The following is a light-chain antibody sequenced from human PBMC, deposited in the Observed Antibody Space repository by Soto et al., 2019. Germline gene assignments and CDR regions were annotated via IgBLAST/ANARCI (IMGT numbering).Light chain of an antibody. CDR2: EVS. Sequence: QSALTQPASVSGSPGQSITISCTGTSSDVGGYNYVSWYQQHPGTAPKLIIYEVSSRPSGVSDRFSGSKSGSTASLTISGLQAEDEGDYYCSSYTSNSTPYVFGTGTKLTVL. J-gene: IGLJ1*01. CDR1: SSDVGGYNY. CDR3: SSYTSNSTPYV. V-gene: IGLV2-14*01.